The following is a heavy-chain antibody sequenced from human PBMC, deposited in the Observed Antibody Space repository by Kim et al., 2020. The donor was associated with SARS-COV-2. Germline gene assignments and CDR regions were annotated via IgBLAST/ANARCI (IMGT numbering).Heavy chain of an antibody. CDR1: GFTFSSYS. Sequence: GGSLRLSCAASGFTFSSYSMNWVRQAPGKGLEWVSSISSSSSYIYYADSVKGRFTISRDNAKNSLYLQMNSLRAEDTAVYYCARPQYSGYEFDYWGQGTLGTVSA. CDR3: ARPQYSGYEFDY. V-gene: IGHV3-21*01. J-gene: IGHJ4*02. CDR2: ISSSSSYI. D-gene: IGHD5-12*01.